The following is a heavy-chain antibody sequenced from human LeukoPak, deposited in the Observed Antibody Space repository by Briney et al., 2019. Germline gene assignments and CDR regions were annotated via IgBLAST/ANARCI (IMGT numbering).Heavy chain of an antibody. Sequence: GGSLRLSCAASGFTFSDYYMSWIRQAPGKGLEWVSYISSSGSTIYYADSVKGRFTISRDNSKNTLYLQMNSLRAEDTAVYYCAKDRLVGIAAPTGYWGQGTLVTVSS. CDR3: AKDRLVGIAAPTGY. CDR1: GFTFSDYY. D-gene: IGHD6-6*01. J-gene: IGHJ4*02. CDR2: ISSSGSTI. V-gene: IGHV3-11*04.